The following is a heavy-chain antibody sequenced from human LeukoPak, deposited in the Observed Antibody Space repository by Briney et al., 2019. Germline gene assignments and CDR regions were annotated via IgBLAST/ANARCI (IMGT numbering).Heavy chain of an antibody. V-gene: IGHV1-69*05. D-gene: IGHD3-22*01. CDR2: IIPIFGTA. CDR3: ARDNYYDSSGGAFDI. J-gene: IGHJ3*02. Sequence: GASVKVSCKASGCTFSSYAISWVRQAPGQGLEWMGGIIPIFGTANYAQKFQGRVTITTDESTSTASMELSSLRSEDTAVYYCARDNYYDSSGGAFDIWGQGTMVTVSS. CDR1: GCTFSSYA.